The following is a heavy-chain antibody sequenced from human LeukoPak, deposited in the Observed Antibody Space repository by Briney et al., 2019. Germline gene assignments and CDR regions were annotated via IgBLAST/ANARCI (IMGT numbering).Heavy chain of an antibody. CDR3: ARVYRFYSLRSGGWTGDAFDI. CDR2: IYYSGST. V-gene: IGHV4-59*01. Sequence: SETLSLTCTVSGGSISSYYWSWIRQPPGKGLEWIGYIYYSGSTNYNPSLKSRVTISVDTSKNQFSLKLSSVTAADTAVYYCARVYRFYSLRSGGWTGDAFDIWGQGTMVTVSS. J-gene: IGHJ3*02. D-gene: IGHD2-15*01. CDR1: GGSISSYY.